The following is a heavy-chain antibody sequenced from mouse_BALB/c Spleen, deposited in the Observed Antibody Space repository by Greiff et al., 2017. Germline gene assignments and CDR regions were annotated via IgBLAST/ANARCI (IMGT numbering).Heavy chain of an antibody. CDR2: INPSTGYT. J-gene: IGHJ4*01. CDR1: GYTFTSYW. Sequence: VKLQESGAELAKPGASVKMSCKASGYTFTSYWMHWVKQRPGQGLEWIGYINPSTGYTEYNQKFKDKATLTADKSSSTAYMQLSSLASEDSAVYYCARGAMDYWGQGTSVTVSS. V-gene: IGHV1-7*01. CDR3: ARGAMDY.